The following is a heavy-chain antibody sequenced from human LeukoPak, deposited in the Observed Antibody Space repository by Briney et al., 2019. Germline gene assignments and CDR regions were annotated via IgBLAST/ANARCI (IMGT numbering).Heavy chain of an antibody. CDR2: ISSSSSYI. CDR1: GFTFSSYS. Sequence: GGSLRLSCAASGFTFSSYSMNWVRQAPGKRLEWVSSISSSSSYIYYADSVKGRFTISRDNAKNSLYLQMNSLRAEDTAVYYCAGITGDRYYFDYWGQGTLVTVSS. CDR3: AGITGDRYYFDY. J-gene: IGHJ4*02. D-gene: IGHD7-27*01. V-gene: IGHV3-21*01.